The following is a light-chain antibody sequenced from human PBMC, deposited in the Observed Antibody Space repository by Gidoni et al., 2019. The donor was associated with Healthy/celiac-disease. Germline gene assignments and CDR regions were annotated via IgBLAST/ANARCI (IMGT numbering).Light chain of an antibody. CDR1: QSVKSY. CDR3: QQGSDWPS. V-gene: IGKV3-11*01. J-gene: IGKJ4*01. Sequence: EVLLTQSPATLSLSPGERATLSCRASQSVKSYLAWYQQKPGQAPRLLIYDASNRATGIPARFSGSGSGTDCTLTISSLEPEDFAVYCWQQGSDWPSFGGGTRVEIK. CDR2: DAS.